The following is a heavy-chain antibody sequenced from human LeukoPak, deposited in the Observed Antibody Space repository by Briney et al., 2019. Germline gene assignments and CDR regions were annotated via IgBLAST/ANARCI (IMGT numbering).Heavy chain of an antibody. V-gene: IGHV1-69*05. J-gene: IGHJ6*03. D-gene: IGHD1-20*01. CDR1: GGTFSSYA. Sequence: ASVKVSCKASGGTFSSYAISWVRQAPGQGLEWMGGIIPIFGTANYAQKFQGRVTITTDESTSTAYMELSSLRSEDTAVYYCARGKYNWNYYYYKDVWGKGTTVTVSS. CDR3: ARGKYNWNYYYYKDV. CDR2: IIPIFGTA.